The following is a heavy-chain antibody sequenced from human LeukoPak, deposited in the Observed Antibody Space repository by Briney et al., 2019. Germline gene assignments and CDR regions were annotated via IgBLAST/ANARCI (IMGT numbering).Heavy chain of an antibody. D-gene: IGHD5-18*01. J-gene: IGHJ6*03. CDR3: ARVPARGYSYGFPYYMDV. V-gene: IGHV1-2*02. CDR2: INPNSGVT. CDR1: GYTFTGYY. Sequence: ASVKVSCKASGYTFTGYYMHWVRQAPGQGLEWMGWINPNSGVTNYAQKFQGRVTMTRDTSISTAYMELSRLRSDDTAVYYCARVPARGYSYGFPYYMDVWGKGTTVTVSS.